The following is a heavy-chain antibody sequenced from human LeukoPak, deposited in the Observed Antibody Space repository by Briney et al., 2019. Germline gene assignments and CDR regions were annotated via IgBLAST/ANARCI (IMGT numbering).Heavy chain of an antibody. CDR3: ARTTDPCSGGNCYFDC. V-gene: IGHV3-23*01. CDR2: ISGSGGST. D-gene: IGHD2-15*01. J-gene: IGHJ4*02. CDR1: GFTFSSYA. Sequence: PGGSLRLSCAASGFTFSSYAMSWVRQAPGKGLEWVSSISGSGGSTYYADSVKGRFTISRDNSKNTLYLQMNSLRAEDTAVYYCARTTDPCSGGNCYFDCWGQGTLVTVCS.